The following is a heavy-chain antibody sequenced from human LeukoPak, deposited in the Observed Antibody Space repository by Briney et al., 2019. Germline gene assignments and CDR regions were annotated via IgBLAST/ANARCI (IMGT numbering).Heavy chain of an antibody. CDR1: GGSISSYY. D-gene: IGHD3-10*01. V-gene: IGHV4-59*12. CDR2: IYYSGST. CDR3: AKSNGYGLVDI. Sequence: NTSETLSLTCTVSGGSISSYYWSWIRQPPGKGLGWVGYIYYSGSTNYDPSLKSRVTISVDTSKNQFSLKLTSVTAADTAVYYCAKSNGYGLVDIWGQGTMVTVSS. J-gene: IGHJ3*02.